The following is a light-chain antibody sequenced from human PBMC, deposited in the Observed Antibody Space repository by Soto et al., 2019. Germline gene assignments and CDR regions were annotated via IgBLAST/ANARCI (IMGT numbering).Light chain of an antibody. J-gene: IGKJ1*01. Sequence: DIQMTQSPSTLSASVGERVTITCRASQSVSSWFACYQQKPGTAPKLLIYYASTLQSGVPSRFSGSGSGKEFPLTISSLPHDDSATYYCQQYNSNWTFGQGTKVEIK. CDR1: QSVSSW. CDR3: QQYNSNWT. CDR2: YAS. V-gene: IGKV1-5*01.